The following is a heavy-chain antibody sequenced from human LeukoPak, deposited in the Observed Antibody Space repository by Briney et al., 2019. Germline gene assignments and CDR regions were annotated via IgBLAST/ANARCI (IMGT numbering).Heavy chain of an antibody. CDR1: GGSISSDDHY. CDR2: IHHSGGT. V-gene: IGHV4-39*01. J-gene: IGHJ4*02. Sequence: SETLSLTCIVSGGSISSDDHYWSWIRQPPGKGLEWIGHIHHSGGTYSNPSLKSRVTISVDTSKNQFSLKLNSVTATDTAVYYCARHYGPWGQGTLVTVSS. D-gene: IGHD3-10*01. CDR3: ARHYGP.